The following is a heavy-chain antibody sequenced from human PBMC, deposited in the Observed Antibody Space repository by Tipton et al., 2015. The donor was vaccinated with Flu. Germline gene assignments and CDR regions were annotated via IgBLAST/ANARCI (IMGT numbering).Heavy chain of an antibody. CDR3: ARDLWNDRRAYYYYGVDV. CDR2: IYYSGTT. V-gene: IGHV4-39*07. J-gene: IGHJ6*02. CDR1: GGSISTTIYY. D-gene: IGHD1-1*01. Sequence: TLSLTCTVSGGSISTTIYYWGWVRQPPGKGLEWISSIYYSGTTYYNPSLKSRVAISMDASKNQFSLDLTSLTAADTAVYYCARDLWNDRRAYYYYGVDVWGQGTTVTVPS.